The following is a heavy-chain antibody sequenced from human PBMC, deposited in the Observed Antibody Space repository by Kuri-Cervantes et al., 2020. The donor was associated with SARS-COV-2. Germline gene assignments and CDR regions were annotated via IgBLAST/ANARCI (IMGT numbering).Heavy chain of an antibody. CDR2: ICGDGDRA. CDR3: AKSRGPFSFSVSLSVLDH. D-gene: IGHD2/OR15-2a*01. J-gene: IGHJ5*02. Sequence: GESLKISCTASGFTFNNYAMRWVRQAPGKGLEWVSGICGDGDRADYADSVKGRFTISRDNSKNMLYLQMNSLRAEDTAVYYCAKSRGPFSFSVSLSVLDHWGRGTLVTVSS. CDR1: GFTFNNYA. V-gene: IGHV3-23*01.